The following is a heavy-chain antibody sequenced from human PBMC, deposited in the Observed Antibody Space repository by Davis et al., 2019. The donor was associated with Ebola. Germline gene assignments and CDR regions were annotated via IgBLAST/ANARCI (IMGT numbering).Heavy chain of an antibody. CDR2: IHNSGST. Sequence: MPSETLSLTCTVSGVSISNNNYYWGWIRQPPGKGLEWIGSIHNSGSTYYGPSLKIRLTISVDTSKNQFSLKLSSVTAADTAVYYCARGYSTSWYYFDYWGQGTLVTVSS. V-gene: IGHV4-39*07. CDR3: ARGYSTSWYYFDY. J-gene: IGHJ4*02. D-gene: IGHD6-13*01. CDR1: GVSISNNNYY.